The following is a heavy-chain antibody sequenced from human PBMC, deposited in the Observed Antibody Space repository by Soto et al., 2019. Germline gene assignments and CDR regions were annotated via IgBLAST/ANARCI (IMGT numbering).Heavy chain of an antibody. J-gene: IGHJ5*02. D-gene: IGHD4-17*01. CDR1: GFTLSSYS. V-gene: IGHV3-48*02. CDR2: ISSSSSTR. Sequence: LGRSCAASGFTLSSYSMNWVRQAQGKGLEWVSYISSSSSTRYYADSVKGRFTISRDNAKNSLYLQMNSLRDEDTAVYYCAREYTTVTTLLNGFDPWGQGTLVTVSS. CDR3: AREYTTVTTLLNGFDP.